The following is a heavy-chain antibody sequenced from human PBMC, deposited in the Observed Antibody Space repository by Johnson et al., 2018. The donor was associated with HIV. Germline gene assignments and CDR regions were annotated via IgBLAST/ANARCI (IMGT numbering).Heavy chain of an antibody. V-gene: IGHV3-30-3*01. CDR2: ISYDGSSK. CDR3: ARAHPFYGGNSEGAFDI. CDR1: EFTFSNYA. D-gene: IGHD4-23*01. J-gene: IGHJ3*02. Sequence: QVQLVESGGGVVQPGRSPRLSCAASEFTFSNYAMHWVRQAPGKGLEWVAVISYDGSSKYYAESLKGRISISRDNSMNTLYLQLNSLRAEDTALYYCARAHPFYGGNSEGAFDIWGQGTMVTVSS.